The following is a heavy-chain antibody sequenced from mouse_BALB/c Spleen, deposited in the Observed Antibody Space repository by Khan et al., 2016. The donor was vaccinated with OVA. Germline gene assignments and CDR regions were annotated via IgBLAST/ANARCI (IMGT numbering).Heavy chain of an antibody. CDR2: ISYSGST. V-gene: IGHV3-2*02. CDR1: GYSITSGYG. D-gene: IGHD1-2*01. Sequence: EVKLLESGPGLAKPSQSLSLTCTVTGYSITSGYGRNWIRQFPGNKLEWMGYISYSGSTNYNPSLKSRISITRDTSKNQFFLQLNSVTTEDTATYYCARTARIKYWGQGTTLTVSS. J-gene: IGHJ2*01. CDR3: ARTARIKY.